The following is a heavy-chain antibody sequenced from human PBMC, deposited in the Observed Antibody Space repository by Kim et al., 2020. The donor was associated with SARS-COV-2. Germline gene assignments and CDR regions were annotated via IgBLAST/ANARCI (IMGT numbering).Heavy chain of an antibody. CDR1: GGTFSSYA. CDR2: IIPIFGTA. J-gene: IGHJ4*02. CDR3: ASLSRRDGYKIVGYFDY. V-gene: IGHV1-69*13. Sequence: SVKVSCKASGGTFSSYAISWVRQAPGQGLEWMGGIIPIFGTANYAQKFQGRVTITADESTSTAYMELSSLRSEDTAVYYCASLSRRDGYKIVGYFDYWGQGTLVTVSS. D-gene: IGHD1-26*01.